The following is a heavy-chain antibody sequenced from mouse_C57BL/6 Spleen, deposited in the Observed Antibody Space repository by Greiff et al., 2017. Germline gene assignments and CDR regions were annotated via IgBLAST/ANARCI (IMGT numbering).Heavy chain of an antibody. V-gene: IGHV1-50*01. CDR2: IDPSDSYT. CDR1: GYTFTSYW. CDR3: ARSGYDYDEGYFDY. Sequence: VQLQQPGAELVKPGASVKLSCKASGYTFTSYWMQWVKQRPGQGLEWIGEIDPSDSYTNYNQKFKGKATLTVDTSSSTAYMQLSSLTSEDAAVYYCARSGYDYDEGYFDYWGQGTTLTVSS. J-gene: IGHJ2*01. D-gene: IGHD2-4*01.